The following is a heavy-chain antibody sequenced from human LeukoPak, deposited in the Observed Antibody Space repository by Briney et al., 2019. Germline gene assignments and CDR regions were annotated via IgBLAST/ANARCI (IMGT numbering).Heavy chain of an antibody. V-gene: IGHV4-39*01. J-gene: IGHJ6*02. CDR2: IYYSGST. CDR1: GGSISSSSYY. Sequence: PSETLSLTCTVSGGSISSSSYYWGWIRQPPGKGLEWIGSIYYSGSTYYNPSLKSRVTISVDASKNQFSLKLSSVTAADTAVYCCARGTDTAMVIAVAGTLYGMDVWGQGTTVTVSS. D-gene: IGHD6-19*01. CDR3: ARGTDTAMVIAVAGTLYGMDV.